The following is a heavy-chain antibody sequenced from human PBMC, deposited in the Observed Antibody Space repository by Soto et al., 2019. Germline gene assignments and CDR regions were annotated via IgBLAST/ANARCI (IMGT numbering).Heavy chain of an antibody. Sequence: PGGSLRLSCAASGFTFSSYAMSWVRQAPGKGLEWVSAISGSGGSTYYADSVKGRFTISRDNSKNTLYLQMNSLRAEDTAVYYCASTKEADFWSGYYCDYWGQGTLVTVSS. V-gene: IGHV3-23*01. D-gene: IGHD3-3*01. CDR2: ISGSGGST. CDR3: ASTKEADFWSGYYCDY. J-gene: IGHJ4*02. CDR1: GFTFSSYA.